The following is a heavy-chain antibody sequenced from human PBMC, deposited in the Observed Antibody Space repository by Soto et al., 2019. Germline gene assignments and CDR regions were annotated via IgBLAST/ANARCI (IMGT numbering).Heavy chain of an antibody. D-gene: IGHD5-12*01. V-gene: IGHV3-49*04. Sequence: GGSLRLSCTASGFTFGDYAMSWVRQAPGKGPEWVGFIRSKAYGGTTEYAASVKGRFTISRDDSKSIAYLQMNSLKTEDTAVYYCTREFEATITYYYYGMDVWGQGTTVTVSS. CDR2: IRSKAYGGTT. CDR3: TREFEATITYYYYGMDV. J-gene: IGHJ6*02. CDR1: GFTFGDYA.